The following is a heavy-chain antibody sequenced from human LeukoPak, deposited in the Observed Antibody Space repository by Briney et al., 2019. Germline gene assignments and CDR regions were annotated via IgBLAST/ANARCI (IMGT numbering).Heavy chain of an antibody. V-gene: IGHV4-30-2*01. CDR1: GGSISSGGYS. D-gene: IGHD3-22*01. CDR2: IYHSGST. J-gene: IGHJ5*02. CDR3: ASRDYYDSSGYYL. Sequence: SETLSLTCAVSGGSISSGGYSWSWIRQPPGKGLEWIGYIYHSGSTYYNPSLKGRVTISVDRSKNQFSLKLSSVTAADTAVYYCASRDYYDSSGYYLWGQGTLVTVSS.